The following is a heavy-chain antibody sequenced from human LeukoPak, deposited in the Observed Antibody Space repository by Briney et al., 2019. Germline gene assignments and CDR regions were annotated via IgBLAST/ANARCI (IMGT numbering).Heavy chain of an antibody. CDR2: IHPGNSDT. D-gene: IGHD6-13*01. V-gene: IGHV5-51*01. CDR3: ARLGIAAAGRFVGANY. J-gene: IGHJ4*02. CDR1: GYSFTSYW. Sequence: GESLKISCKDSGYSFTSYWIGWVRQMPGKGLEWMGIIHPGNSDTRYSPSFQGQVTISADKSISTAYLQWSSLKASDTAMYYCARLGIAAAGRFVGANYWGQGTLVTVSS.